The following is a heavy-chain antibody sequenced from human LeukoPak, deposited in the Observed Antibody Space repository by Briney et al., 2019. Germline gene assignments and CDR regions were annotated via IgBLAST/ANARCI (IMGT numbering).Heavy chain of an antibody. Sequence: GGSLRRSCAASGFTFSSYWMHWVRQAPGKGLVWVSRINSDGSTYYADSVKGRFTISRDNAKNTLYLQMNSLRADDTAVYYCARDRSYGVDVWGQGTTVTVSS. CDR3: ARDRSYGVDV. CDR1: GFTFSSYW. CDR2: INSDGST. J-gene: IGHJ6*02. V-gene: IGHV3-74*01.